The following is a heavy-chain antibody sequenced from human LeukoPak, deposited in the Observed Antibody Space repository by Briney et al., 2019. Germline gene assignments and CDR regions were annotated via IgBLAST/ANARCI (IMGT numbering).Heavy chain of an antibody. J-gene: IGHJ5*02. Sequence: GASVKVSCKASGGTFSSYAISWVRQAPGQGLEWMGRIIPILGIANYAQKFQGRVTITADKSTSTAYMELSGLRSEDTAVYYCARGLGSRFHNWFDPWGQGTLVTVSS. D-gene: IGHD3-10*01. CDR1: GGTFSSYA. CDR2: IIPILGIA. CDR3: ARGLGSRFHNWFDP. V-gene: IGHV1-69*04.